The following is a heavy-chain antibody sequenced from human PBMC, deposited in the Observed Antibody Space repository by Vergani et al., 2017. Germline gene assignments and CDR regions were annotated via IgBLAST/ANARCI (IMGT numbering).Heavy chain of an antibody. V-gene: IGHV4-39*01. Sequence: QLQLQESGPGLVKPSETLSLTCTVSGGSVSSGSYYWGWIRQPPGKGLEWIGSIYYSGSTYYNPSLKSRVTISVDTSKNQFSLKLSSVTAADTAVYYCASGTGFGESPAPDAFDIWGQGTMVTVSS. CDR1: GGSVSSGSYY. D-gene: IGHD3-10*01. CDR2: IYYSGST. CDR3: ASGTGFGESPAPDAFDI. J-gene: IGHJ3*02.